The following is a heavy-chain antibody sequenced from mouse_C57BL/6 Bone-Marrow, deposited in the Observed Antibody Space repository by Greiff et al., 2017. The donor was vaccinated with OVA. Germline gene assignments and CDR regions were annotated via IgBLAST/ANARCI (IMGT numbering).Heavy chain of an antibody. Sequence: VQLKESGPELAKPGASVKIPCKASGYTFTDYNMDWVKQSHGKSLEWIGDINSNNGGTIYNQKFKGKATLTVDKSSSTAYMELRSLTSEDTAVYYCERGGYYGYDGGAWFAYWGQGTLVTVSA. CDR3: ERGGYYGYDGGAWFAY. J-gene: IGHJ3*01. CDR2: INSNNGGT. CDR1: GYTFTDYN. V-gene: IGHV1-18*01. D-gene: IGHD2-2*01.